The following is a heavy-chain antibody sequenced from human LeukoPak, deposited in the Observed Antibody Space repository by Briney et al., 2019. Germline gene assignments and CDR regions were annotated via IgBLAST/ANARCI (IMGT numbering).Heavy chain of an antibody. Sequence: ASVKVSCKASGYTFTSYYMHWVRQAPGQGLKWMGIINPSGGSTSYPQKFQGRVTMTRDMSTSTVYMELSSLRSEDTAVYYCARENYSSDWYGYWGQGTLVTVSS. V-gene: IGHV1-46*01. CDR3: ARENYSSDWYGY. CDR1: GYTFTSYY. J-gene: IGHJ4*02. D-gene: IGHD6-19*01. CDR2: INPSGGST.